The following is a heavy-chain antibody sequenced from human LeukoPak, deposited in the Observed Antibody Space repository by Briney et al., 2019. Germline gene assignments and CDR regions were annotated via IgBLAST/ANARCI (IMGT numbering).Heavy chain of an antibody. CDR2: IFYSGNT. D-gene: IGHD3-9*01. CDR1: GASISSGGYS. J-gene: IGHJ3*02. CDR3: ARGKRFFDWEGVAFDI. Sequence: PSETLSLTCAVSGASISSGGYSWSWLRQPPGKGLEWIGYIFYSGNTYYNPSLRSRVSISVDTSKNLFSLKLNSVAAADTAVYYCARGKRFFDWEGVAFDIWGQGRMVTVSS. V-gene: IGHV4-30-4*07.